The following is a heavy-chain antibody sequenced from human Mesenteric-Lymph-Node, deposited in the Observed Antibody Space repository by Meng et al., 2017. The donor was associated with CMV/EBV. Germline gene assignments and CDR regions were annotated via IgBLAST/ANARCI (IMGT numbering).Heavy chain of an antibody. CDR1: GYTFTSYD. V-gene: IGHV1-18*01. Sequence: ASVKVSCKASGYTFTSYDINWVRQAPGQGLEWMGWISAYNGNTNYAQKLQGRVTMTTDTSTSTAYMELRSLRSDDTAVYYCARGDYDFWSGSLSPGGYWGQGTLVTVSS. CDR2: ISAYNGNT. D-gene: IGHD3-3*01. CDR3: ARGDYDFWSGSLSPGGY. J-gene: IGHJ4*02.